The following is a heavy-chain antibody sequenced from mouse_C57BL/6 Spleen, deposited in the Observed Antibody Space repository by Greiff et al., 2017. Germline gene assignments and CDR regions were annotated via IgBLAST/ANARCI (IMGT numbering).Heavy chain of an antibody. CDR2: IYPGSGNT. CDR1: GYSFPSYY. CDR3: AREGDGPGYFDH. Sequence: VQLQESGPELVKPGASVKISCKASGYSFPSYYIHWVKQRPGQGLEWIGWIYPGSGNTKYNENFKGKATLTADTSSSTAYMQLSSLTSEDSAVYYCAREGDGPGYFDHWGQGTTLTVSS. D-gene: IGHD2-3*01. V-gene: IGHV1-66*01. J-gene: IGHJ2*01.